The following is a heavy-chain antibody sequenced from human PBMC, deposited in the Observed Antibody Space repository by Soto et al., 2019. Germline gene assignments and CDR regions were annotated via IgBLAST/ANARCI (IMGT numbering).Heavy chain of an antibody. J-gene: IGHJ6*02. CDR1: GGTFSSYA. D-gene: IGHD3-10*01. Sequence: GASVKVSFKASGGTFSSYAISWLRQAPGQGLEWMGGIIPIFGTANYAQKFQGRVTITADESTSTAYMELSSLRSEDTAVYYCARGARELLHTYYYYGMDVWGQGTTVTVS. V-gene: IGHV1-69*13. CDR3: ARGARELLHTYYYYGMDV. CDR2: IIPIFGTA.